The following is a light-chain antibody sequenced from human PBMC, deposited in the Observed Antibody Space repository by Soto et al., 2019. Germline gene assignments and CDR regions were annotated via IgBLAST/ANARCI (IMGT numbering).Light chain of an antibody. CDR2: SAS. CDR1: QSVSSN. CDR3: QQYNNWPHLT. V-gene: IGKV3-15*01. J-gene: IGKJ4*01. Sequence: EIVMTQSPATLSVSPGERATLSCRARQSVSSNLAWYQQKPGQAPRLLIYSASTRATGIPARFSGSGSGTEFTLTISRLQSEDFAVYYCQQYNNWPHLTFGGGTKVEIK.